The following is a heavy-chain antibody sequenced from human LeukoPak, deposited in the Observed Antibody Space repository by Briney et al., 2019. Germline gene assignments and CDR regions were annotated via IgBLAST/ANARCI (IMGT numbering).Heavy chain of an antibody. J-gene: IGHJ5*02. Sequence: EASVKVSCKASGGTFSSYAISWVRQAPGQGLGWMGGIIPIFGTANHAQKFQGRVTITTDESTSTAYMELSSLRSEDTAVYYCASKSGYDSLSWFDPWGQGTLVTVSS. CDR2: IIPIFGTA. CDR3: ASKSGYDSLSWFDP. D-gene: IGHD5-12*01. V-gene: IGHV1-69*05. CDR1: GGTFSSYA.